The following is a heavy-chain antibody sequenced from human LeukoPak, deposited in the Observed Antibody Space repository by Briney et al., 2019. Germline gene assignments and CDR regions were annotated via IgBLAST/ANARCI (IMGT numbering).Heavy chain of an antibody. CDR2: INSDGGST. CDR1: GFTFSSYW. Sequence: GGSLRLSCAASGFTFSSYWMHWVRQAPGKGLEWVSRINSDGGSTTYADSVKGRFTISRDNAKNTMYLQMSSLRADNSAVYYCGRGGLTGQMAAFDYWGQGALVTVST. D-gene: IGHD3-9*01. J-gene: IGHJ4*02. CDR3: GRGGLTGQMAAFDY. V-gene: IGHV3-74*01.